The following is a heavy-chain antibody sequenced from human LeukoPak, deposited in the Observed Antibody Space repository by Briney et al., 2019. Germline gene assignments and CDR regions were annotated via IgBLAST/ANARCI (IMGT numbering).Heavy chain of an antibody. CDR1: GFTFSSYG. CDR3: ARSLVKSYYYMDV. V-gene: IGHV3-33*01. Sequence: GGSLRLSCAASGFTFSSYGMHWVRQAPGKGLEWVAVIWYDGSNKYYADSVKGRFTISRDNSKNSLYLQMNSLRAEDTAVYYCARSLVKSYYYMDVWGKGTTVTVSS. D-gene: IGHD4-23*01. CDR2: IWYDGSNK. J-gene: IGHJ6*03.